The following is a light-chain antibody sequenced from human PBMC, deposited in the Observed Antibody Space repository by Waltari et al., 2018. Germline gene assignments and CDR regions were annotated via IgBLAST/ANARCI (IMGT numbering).Light chain of an antibody. V-gene: IGLV1-44*01. J-gene: IGLJ3*02. CDR2: RND. CDR3: AAWDDTLNGRWE. Sequence: QSVLTQPPSASATPGQRVTISCSGSSSNIGSNIVNWYQQVPGTTPKLLIYRNDLRPSVVPDRFSGSKSGTSASLAISGLRSEDEADYYCAAWDDTLNGRWEFGGGTKLTVL. CDR1: SSNIGSNI.